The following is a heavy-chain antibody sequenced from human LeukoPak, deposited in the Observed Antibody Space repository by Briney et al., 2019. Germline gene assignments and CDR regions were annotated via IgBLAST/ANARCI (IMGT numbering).Heavy chain of an antibody. D-gene: IGHD3-9*01. V-gene: IGHV4-59*01. J-gene: IGHJ4*02. CDR2: IYYSGST. Sequence: SETLSLTRTVSGGSISNYYWSWIRQPAGKGLEWIGYIYYSGSTNYNPSLKSRVTISVKTSKNQFSLKLRSVTAADTAVYYCARVTGYTIEDYFDYWGQGTLVTVSS. CDR1: GGSISNYY. CDR3: ARVTGYTIEDYFDY.